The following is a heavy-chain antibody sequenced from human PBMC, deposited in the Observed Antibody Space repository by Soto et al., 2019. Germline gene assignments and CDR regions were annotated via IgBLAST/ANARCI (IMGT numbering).Heavy chain of an antibody. D-gene: IGHD1-1*01. V-gene: IGHV4-30-4*01. Sequence: QGQLQESGPGLVKPSQTLSLTCTVSGGSTNSGAYFWSWIRQPPGQGLEWIGYVYYTGTTYYNPPLKGRVTISLDTSKNQFSLRLGSVTAADTALYYCARDGWKGVDVWGQGTTVTVSS. CDR1: GGSTNSGAYF. CDR2: VYYTGTT. CDR3: ARDGWKGVDV. J-gene: IGHJ6*02.